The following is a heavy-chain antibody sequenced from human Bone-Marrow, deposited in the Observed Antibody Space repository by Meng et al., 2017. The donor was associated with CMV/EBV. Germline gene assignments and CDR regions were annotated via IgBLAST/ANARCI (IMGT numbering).Heavy chain of an antibody. CDR2: INWNGGST. V-gene: IGHV3-20*04. J-gene: IGHJ4*02. CDR1: GFTFSSYS. D-gene: IGHD5-12*01. Sequence: LSLTCAASGFTFSSYSMNWVRQAPGKGLEWVSGINWNGGSTGYADSVKGRFTISRDNAKNSLYLQMNSLRAEDTALYYCARSIVAKGFDYWGQGTLVTVSS. CDR3: ARSIVAKGFDY.